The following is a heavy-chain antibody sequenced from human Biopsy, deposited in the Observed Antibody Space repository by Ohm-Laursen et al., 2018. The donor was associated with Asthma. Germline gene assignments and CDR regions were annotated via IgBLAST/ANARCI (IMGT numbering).Heavy chain of an antibody. CDR2: ISKDASTQ. J-gene: IGHJ1*01. CDR3: VRDGTDDAFDI. Sequence: SLRLSCTASGFSSSDYYMTWMRQAPGKGLEWVGVISKDASTQDYADSVKGRFTVARDNSKNTLDLQMNSLREEDTAVYYCVRDGTDDAFDIWGQGTLVTVSS. CDR1: GFSSSDYY. V-gene: IGHV3-30*11. D-gene: IGHD5-24*01.